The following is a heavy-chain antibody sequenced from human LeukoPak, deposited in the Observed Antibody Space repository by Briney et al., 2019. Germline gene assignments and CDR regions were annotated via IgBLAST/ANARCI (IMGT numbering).Heavy chain of an antibody. CDR1: GFTFSNYG. J-gene: IGHJ3*01. V-gene: IGHV3-30*02. CDR2: IPYDGKSK. CDR3: AKDRGWPKAFDF. D-gene: IGHD1-26*01. Sequence: GGSLRLSCVASGFTFSNYGMHWVRQSPDKGLEWVTFIPYDGKSKKFADSVKGRFTISRDNSNNTVHLEMNSLRVEDTAVYFCAKDRGWPKAFDFWGQGTMVTVSS.